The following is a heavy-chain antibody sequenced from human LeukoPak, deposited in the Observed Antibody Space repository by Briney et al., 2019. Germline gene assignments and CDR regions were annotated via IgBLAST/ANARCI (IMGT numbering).Heavy chain of an antibody. V-gene: IGHV4-30-4*08. Sequence: SQTLSLTCTVSGGSISSGDYYWSWIRQPPGKGLEWIGYIYYSGSTYYNPSLKSRVTISVDTSKNQFSLKLSSETAADTAVYYCARGSQDGSLFDYWGQGTLVTVSS. CDR2: IYYSGST. D-gene: IGHD3-10*01. CDR1: GGSISSGDYY. J-gene: IGHJ4*02. CDR3: ARGSQDGSLFDY.